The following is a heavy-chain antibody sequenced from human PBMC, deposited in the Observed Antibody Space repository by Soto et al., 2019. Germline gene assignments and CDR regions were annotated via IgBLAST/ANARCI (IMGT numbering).Heavy chain of an antibody. CDR2: VIPIFDIT. Sequence: QVQLVQSGSEVKKPGSSVKVSCKASGDTFSIYTISWVRQAPGQGLEWMGRVIPIFDITSYTQRFQCRVTITADKSTTTGDMSLSSLRSEDTAVYYCARDRDNSNWPNFDCWGQGTLVTVAS. D-gene: IGHD6-13*01. CDR3: ARDRDNSNWPNFDC. J-gene: IGHJ4*02. V-gene: IGHV1-69*02. CDR1: GDTFSIYT.